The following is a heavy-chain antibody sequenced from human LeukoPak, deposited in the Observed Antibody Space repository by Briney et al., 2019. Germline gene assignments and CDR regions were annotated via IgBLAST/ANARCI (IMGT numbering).Heavy chain of an antibody. CDR3: ASMTTANSFNY. D-gene: IGHD4-17*01. Sequence: PSETLSLTCAVYGGSLSGYYWSWIRQPPGKGLEWIGEITHSGSTNYNPSLKSRVTISVDTSKNQFSLKLSSVTAADTAVYYCASMTTANSFNYWGQGTLVTVSS. CDR1: GGSLSGYY. CDR2: ITHSGST. J-gene: IGHJ4*02. V-gene: IGHV4-34*01.